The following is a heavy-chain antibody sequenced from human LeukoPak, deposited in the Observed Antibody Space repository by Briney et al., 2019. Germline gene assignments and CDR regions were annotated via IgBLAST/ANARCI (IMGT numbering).Heavy chain of an antibody. V-gene: IGHV1-46*03. Sequence: GASVKVSCKASGYTFTSYYMHWVRQAPGQGLEWMGIINPSGGSTSYAQKFQGRVTMTRDTSTSTVYMELSSLRSEDTAVYYYARDGPGYSYGRDAFDIWGQGTMVTVSS. CDR3: ARDGPGYSYGRDAFDI. D-gene: IGHD5-18*01. CDR1: GYTFTSYY. CDR2: INPSGGST. J-gene: IGHJ3*02.